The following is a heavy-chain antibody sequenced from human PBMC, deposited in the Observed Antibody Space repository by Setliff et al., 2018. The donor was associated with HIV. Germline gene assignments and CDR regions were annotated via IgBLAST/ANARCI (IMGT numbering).Heavy chain of an antibody. J-gene: IGHJ6*02. D-gene: IGHD3-3*01. V-gene: IGHV3-7*01. CDR2: INQDGSKK. CDR3: ARESDCSSARCQAALEWLEWNYYYGMDV. Sequence: GGSLRLSCAASGFTFSNYWIIWVRQAPGKGLEWVANINQDGSKKYYVDSVKGRFTISRDNAKNSLYLQMNSLRAEDTAVYYCARESDCSSARCQAALEWLEWNYYYGMDVWGQGTTVTVS. CDR1: GFTFSNYW.